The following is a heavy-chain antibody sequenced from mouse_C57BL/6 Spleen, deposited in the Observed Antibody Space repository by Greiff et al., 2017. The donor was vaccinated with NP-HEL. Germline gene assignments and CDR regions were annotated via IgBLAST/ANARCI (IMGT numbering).Heavy chain of an antibody. CDR1: GYTFTGYW. CDR2: ILPGNGST. D-gene: IGHD1-1*01. Sequence: VQLQQSGAELMKPGASVKLSCKATGYTFTGYWIEWVKQRPGHGLEWIGEILPGNGSTNYNEKFKGKATFTADTSSNTAYMQLSSLTTEDSAVCYSSREFYCCGSGYAMDYWGQGTSVTVSS. J-gene: IGHJ4*01. V-gene: IGHV1-9*01. CDR3: SREFYCCGSGYAMDY.